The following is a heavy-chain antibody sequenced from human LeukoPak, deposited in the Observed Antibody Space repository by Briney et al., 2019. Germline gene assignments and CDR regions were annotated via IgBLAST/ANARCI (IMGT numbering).Heavy chain of an antibody. V-gene: IGHV4-34*01. CDR1: GFTFSSYA. Sequence: PGGSLRLSCAASGFTFSSYAMSWVRQPPGKGLEWIGEINHSGSTNYKPSLKSRVTISVDTSKNQFSLKVSSVTAADTAVYYCARRRGDDSEIYYIKYYYCYHMDVWGKGTTVTVSS. D-gene: IGHD3-10*01. CDR2: INHSGST. J-gene: IGHJ6*03. CDR3: ARRRGDDSEIYYIKYYYCYHMDV.